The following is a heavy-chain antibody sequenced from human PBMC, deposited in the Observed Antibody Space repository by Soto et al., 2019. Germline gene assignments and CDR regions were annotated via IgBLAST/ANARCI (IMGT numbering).Heavy chain of an antibody. CDR1: GYTFTSYD. V-gene: IGHV1-8*01. Sequence: QVQLVQSGAEVKKPGASVKVSYKASGYTFTSYDINWVRQATGQGLEWMGWMNPNSGNTGYAQKFQGRVTMTRNTSISTAYMELSSLRSEDTAVYYCARVPRRAARAGRVYYFDYWGQGTLVTVSS. D-gene: IGHD6-6*01. CDR3: ARVPRRAARAGRVYYFDY. J-gene: IGHJ4*02. CDR2: MNPNSGNT.